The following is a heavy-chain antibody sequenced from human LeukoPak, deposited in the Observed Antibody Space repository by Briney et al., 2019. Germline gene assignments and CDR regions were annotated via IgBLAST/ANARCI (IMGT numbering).Heavy chain of an antibody. D-gene: IGHD2-15*01. CDR2: INPSSGGT. Sequence: GASVKVSCKASGYTFTGYYMHWVRQAPGQGLEWMGWINPSSGGTKYAQKFQGRVTMTSDASISTAYMELSSLRSDDTAVYYCASRPDQHLLYYFDYWGQGALVTVSS. CDR3: ASRPDQHLLYYFDY. J-gene: IGHJ4*02. V-gene: IGHV1-2*02. CDR1: GYTFTGYY.